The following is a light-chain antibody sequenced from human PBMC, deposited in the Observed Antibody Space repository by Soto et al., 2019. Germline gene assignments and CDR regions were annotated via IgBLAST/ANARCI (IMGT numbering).Light chain of an antibody. V-gene: IGKV3-11*01. J-gene: IGKJ4*01. CDR2: DTS. CDR3: QQRANWTLT. CDR1: QSVINY. Sequence: EIVLTQSPATLSLSPGERATLSCRASQSVINYLAWYQQKPGQAPRLLIYDTSNRATGIPARFSGSGSGTDFTLIISSLEPEDFAVYYCQQRANWTLTFGGGTKVDIK.